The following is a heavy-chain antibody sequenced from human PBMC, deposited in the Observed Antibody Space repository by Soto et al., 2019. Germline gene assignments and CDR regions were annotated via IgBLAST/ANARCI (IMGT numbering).Heavy chain of an antibody. V-gene: IGHV4-30-2*01. CDR2: IYHSGST. CDR1: GGSISSGGYS. J-gene: IGHJ4*02. CDR3: AGLDGYNRGTPRPFDY. Sequence: NPSETLSLTCAVSGGSISSGGYSWSWIRQPPGKGLEWIGYIYHSGSTYYNPSLKSRVTISVDRSKNQFSLKLSSVTAADTAMYYCAGLDGYNRGTPRPFDYWGQGTLVTVSS. D-gene: IGHD5-12*01.